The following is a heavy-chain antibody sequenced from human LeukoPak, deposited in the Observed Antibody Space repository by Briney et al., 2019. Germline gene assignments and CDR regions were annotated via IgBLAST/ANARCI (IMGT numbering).Heavy chain of an antibody. V-gene: IGHV4-39*01. J-gene: IGHJ4*02. CDR1: GGSFSSYY. Sequence: SETLSLTCAVYGGSFSSYYWGWIRQPPGKGLEWIGSIYYSGSTYYNPSLKSRVTISVDTSKNQFSLKLSSVTAADTAVYYCARHQGYSYGYLDYWGQGTLVTVSS. CDR2: IYYSGST. D-gene: IGHD5-18*01. CDR3: ARHQGYSYGYLDY.